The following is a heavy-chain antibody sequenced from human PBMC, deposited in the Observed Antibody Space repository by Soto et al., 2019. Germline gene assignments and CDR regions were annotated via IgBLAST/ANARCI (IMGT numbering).Heavy chain of an antibody. CDR2: ISYSGST. CDR3: ARDLWGYCGTDCYPLDV. D-gene: IGHD2-21*02. CDR1: GGSIGSYY. J-gene: IGHJ6*02. V-gene: IGHV4-59*01. Sequence: PSETLSLTCTVSGGSIGSYYWSWIRQPPGKGLEWIGHISYSGSTNYNPSLKSRITISVDTSKNQFSLSLSSVTAADTAVYYCARDLWGYCGTDCYPLDVWGQGTTVTVSS.